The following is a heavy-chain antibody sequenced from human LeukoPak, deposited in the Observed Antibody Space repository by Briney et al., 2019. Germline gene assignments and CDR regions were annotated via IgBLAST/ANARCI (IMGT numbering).Heavy chain of an antibody. V-gene: IGHV5-51*01. D-gene: IGHD1-1*01. CDR1: GYSFTTYW. J-gene: IGHJ1*01. Sequence: GESLKISCKGSGYSFTTYWIAWVRQMPGKDLEWMRIIYPGDSDTRYSPSFQGQATISADRSISTAYLQWRRLKASDTAMYYCAISRRYNWLTYGAENFQHWGQGTLVTVSS. CDR2: IYPGDSDT. CDR3: AISRRYNWLTYGAENFQH.